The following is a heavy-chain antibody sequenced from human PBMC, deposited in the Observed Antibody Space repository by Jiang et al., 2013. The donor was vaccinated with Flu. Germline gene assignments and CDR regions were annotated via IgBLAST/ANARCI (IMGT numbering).Heavy chain of an antibody. D-gene: IGHD3-22*01. Sequence: LLKPSETLSLTYTVSGGSISSYYWSWIRQPPGKGLEWIGYIYYSGSTNYNPSLKSRVTISVDTSKNQFSLKLSSVTAADTAVYYCARWNYYDSSGIDYWGQGTLVTVSS. CDR3: ARWNYYDSSGIDY. V-gene: IGHV4-59*01. J-gene: IGHJ4*02. CDR2: IYYSGST. CDR1: GGSISSYY.